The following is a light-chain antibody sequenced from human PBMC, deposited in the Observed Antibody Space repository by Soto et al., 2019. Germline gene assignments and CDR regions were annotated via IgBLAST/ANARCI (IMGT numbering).Light chain of an antibody. CDR1: RSSVKF. CDR3: QQSFSG. J-gene: IGKJ3*01. CDR2: AAS. Sequence: DIQMTQSPSSLSASVGDRVTITCRASRSSVKFLNWYQHKPGKAPNLLIYAASNLQSGVPSRFSGSGSGTEFPLTISSLQPEDFATYYCQQSFSGFGPGTRVEIK. V-gene: IGKV1-39*01.